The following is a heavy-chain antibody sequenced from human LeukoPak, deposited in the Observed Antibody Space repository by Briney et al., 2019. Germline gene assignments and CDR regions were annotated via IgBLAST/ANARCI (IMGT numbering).Heavy chain of an antibody. V-gene: IGHV3-7*01. CDR1: GFTFTNNF. CDR3: ARGADTGYSSDS. D-gene: IGHD6-19*01. Sequence: PGGSLRLSCAASGFTFTNNFMSWVRQVPGKGLEWVANIKQDGSETTYADSVRGRFTIFRDNAKDSVYLQMNSLRAEDTAVYYCARGADTGYSSDSWGQGTLVTVSS. CDR2: IKQDGSET. J-gene: IGHJ5*02.